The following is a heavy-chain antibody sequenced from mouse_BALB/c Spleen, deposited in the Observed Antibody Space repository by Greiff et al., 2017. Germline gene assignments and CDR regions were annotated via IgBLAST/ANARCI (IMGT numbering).Heavy chain of an antibody. CDR1: GYTFTSYY. J-gene: IGHJ3*01. CDR2: INPSNGGT. V-gene: IGHV1S81*02. CDR3: TRLTTATWFAY. Sequence: VQLQQPGAELVKPGASVKLSCKASGYTFTSYYMYWVKQRPGQGLEWIGGINPSNGGTNFNEKFKSKATLTVDKSSSTAYMQLSSLTSEDSAVYYCTRLTTATWFAYWGQGTLVTVSA. D-gene: IGHD1-2*01.